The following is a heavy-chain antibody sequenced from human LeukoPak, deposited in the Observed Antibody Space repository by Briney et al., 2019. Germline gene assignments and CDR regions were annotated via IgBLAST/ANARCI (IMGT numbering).Heavy chain of an antibody. CDR1: GYTATSYG. CDR2: TSAYNGNT. Sequence: ASAMVSCKASGYTATSYGISWVRQASGQWLELMGWTSAYNGNTNYAQKLEGRVTMTTDTSTSTAYMELRSLRSDDTAVYYCASSYDSSGDYFDPWGQGTLVTVSS. J-gene: IGHJ4*02. CDR3: ASSYDSSGDYFDP. D-gene: IGHD3-22*01. V-gene: IGHV1-18*01.